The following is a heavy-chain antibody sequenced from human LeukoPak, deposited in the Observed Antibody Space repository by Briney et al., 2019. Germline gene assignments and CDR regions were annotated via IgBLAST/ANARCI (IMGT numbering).Heavy chain of an antibody. CDR1: GFSLSTSGVG. D-gene: IGHD5-12*01. J-gene: IGHJ5*02. Sequence: SGPTLVKPTQTLXLTCTFSGFSLSTSGVGVGWIRQPPGKALEWLALIYWNDDKRYSPSLKSRLTISKDTSKNQVVLTMTNMDPVDTATYYCARSYSDYDYFNNWFDPWGQGTLVTVSS. V-gene: IGHV2-5*01. CDR2: IYWNDDK. CDR3: ARSYSDYDYFNNWFDP.